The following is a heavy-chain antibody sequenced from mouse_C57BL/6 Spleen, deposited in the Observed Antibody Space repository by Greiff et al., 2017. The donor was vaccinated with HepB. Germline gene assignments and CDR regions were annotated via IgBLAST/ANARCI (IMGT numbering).Heavy chain of an antibody. CDR1: GYTFTSYW. Sequence: VQLQQSGAELVMPGASVKLSCKASGYTFTSYWMHWVKQRPGQGLEWIGEIDPSDSYTNYNQKFKGKSTLTVDKSSSTAYMQLSSLTSADSAVYYCARERDSSGYVGDYWGQGTTLTVSS. J-gene: IGHJ2*01. D-gene: IGHD3-2*02. CDR3: ARERDSSGYVGDY. CDR2: IDPSDSYT. V-gene: IGHV1-69*01.